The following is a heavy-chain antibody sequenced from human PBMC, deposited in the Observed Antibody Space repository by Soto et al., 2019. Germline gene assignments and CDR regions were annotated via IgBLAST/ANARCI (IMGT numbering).Heavy chain of an antibody. J-gene: IGHJ2*01. Sequence: QVQLVESGGGVVQPGRSLRLSCAASGFTFSSYGMHWVRQAPGKGLEWVAVIWYDGTNKFYADSVKGRFTISRDNSKNTLYLQMNSLRAEDTAVYYCARVPGYCSGWYWYFDLWGRGTLVTVSS. CDR3: ARVPGYCSGWYWYFDL. D-gene: IGHD6-19*01. V-gene: IGHV3-33*01. CDR2: IWYDGTNK. CDR1: GFTFSSYG.